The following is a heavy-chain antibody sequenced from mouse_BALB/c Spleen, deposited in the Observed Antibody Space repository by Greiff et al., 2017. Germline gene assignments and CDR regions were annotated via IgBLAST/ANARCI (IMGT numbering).Heavy chain of an antibody. J-gene: IGHJ4*01. CDR2: INPSNGRT. V-gene: IGHV1S81*02. D-gene: IGHD1-1*01. CDR1: GYTFTSYW. CDR3: ARDSSYDYYAMDY. Sequence: QVQLQQPGAELVKPGASVKLSCKASGYTFTSYWMHWVKQRPGQGLEWIGEINPSNGRTNYNEKFKSKATLTVDTSSNTAYLQLSSLTSEDTAVYYCARDSSYDYYAMDYWGQGTSVTVSS.